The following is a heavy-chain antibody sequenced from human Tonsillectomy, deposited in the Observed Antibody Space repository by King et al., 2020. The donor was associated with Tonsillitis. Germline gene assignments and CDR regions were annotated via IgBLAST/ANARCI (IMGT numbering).Heavy chain of an antibody. CDR3: VGEGFGEL. V-gene: IGHV3-74*01. CDR1: GFTFSNYW. D-gene: IGHD3-10*01. CDR2: INPDGSYT. Sequence: VESGGGSAQPGGSLRLSCAASGFTFSNYWMHWARQAPGKGLEWVSRINPDGSYTNYVDSVKGRFTISRDNAKNTLYMQMNSLRAEDTALYYCVGEGFGELWGQGTLVTVSS. J-gene: IGHJ4*02.